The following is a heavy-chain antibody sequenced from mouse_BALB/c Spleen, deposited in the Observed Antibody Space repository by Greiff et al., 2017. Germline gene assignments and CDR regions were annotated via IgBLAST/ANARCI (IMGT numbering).Heavy chain of an antibody. CDR2: IYPGDGDT. D-gene: IGHD2-14*01. CDR3: ARGVPQAIDY. CDR1: GYAFSSSW. Sequence: VQLQQSGPELVKPGASVKISCKASGYAFSSSWMNWVKQRPGQGLEWIGRIYPGDGDTNYNGKFKGKATLTADKSSSTAYMQLSSLTSVDSAVYFCARGVPQAIDYWGQGTSVTVSS. V-gene: IGHV1-82*01. J-gene: IGHJ4*01.